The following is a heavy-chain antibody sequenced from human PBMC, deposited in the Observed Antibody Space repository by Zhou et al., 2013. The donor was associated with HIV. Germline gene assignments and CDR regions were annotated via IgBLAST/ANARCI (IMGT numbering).Heavy chain of an antibody. V-gene: IGHV1-2*02. D-gene: IGHD1-1*01. CDR1: GYSFTFYS. CDR3: ARALSTRWNAGGFYYMDV. J-gene: IGHJ6*03. CDR2: FDPDHGDA. Sequence: QVQLEQAGAEVRKPGAPVELSCQASGYSFTFYSMHWVRQAPGKGLEWMGCFDPDHGDAIYAQAFQGRVTMTEDPSTDTAYMELRSLRSDDTAVYYCARALSTRWNAGGFYYMDVWGKGTTVTVS.